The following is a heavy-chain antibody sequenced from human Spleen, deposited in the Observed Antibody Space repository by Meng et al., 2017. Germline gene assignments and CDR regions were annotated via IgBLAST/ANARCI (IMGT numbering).Heavy chain of an antibody. CDR2: IIPYDGDT. J-gene: IGHJ4*02. CDR3: VTRGNPYLNC. CDR1: GYTFTSYG. V-gene: IGHV1-18*01. Sequence: QVQLVQSGAEVKKPGASVKVSFKASGYTFTSYGISWVRQAPGQGLEWMGWIIPYDGDTSYAQKLQGRVTLTTDTFTSTAYMELRSLRSDDTAVYYCVTRGNPYLNCWGQGTLVTVSS.